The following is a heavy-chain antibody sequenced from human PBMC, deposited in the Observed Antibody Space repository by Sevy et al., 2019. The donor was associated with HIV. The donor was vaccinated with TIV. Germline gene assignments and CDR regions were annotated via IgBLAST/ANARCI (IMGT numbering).Heavy chain of an antibody. V-gene: IGHV3-23*01. CDR3: AKDRRVLRFLEWMPYIFQH. D-gene: IGHD3-3*01. CDR1: GFTFSSYA. CDR2: ISGSGGST. J-gene: IGHJ1*01. Sequence: QLGGSLRLSCAASGFTFSSYAMSWVRQAPGKGLEWVSAISGSGGSTYYADSVKGRFTISRDNSKNTLYLQMNSLRAEDTAVYYCAKDRRVLRFLEWMPYIFQHWGQGTLVTVSS.